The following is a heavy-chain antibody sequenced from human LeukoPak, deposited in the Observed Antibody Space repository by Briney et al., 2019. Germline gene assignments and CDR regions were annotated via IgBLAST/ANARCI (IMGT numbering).Heavy chain of an antibody. D-gene: IGHD6-13*01. J-gene: IGHJ6*03. Sequence: ASVKVSCKASGYTFTGYYMHWVRQAPGQGLEWMGWINPNSGGTNYAQKFQGRVTMTRDTSISTAYMELSRLRPDDTAVYYCARRTAAEPYYYYYYMDVWGKGTTVTVSS. CDR1: GYTFTGYY. CDR3: ARRTAAEPYYYYYYMDV. V-gene: IGHV1-2*02. CDR2: INPNSGGT.